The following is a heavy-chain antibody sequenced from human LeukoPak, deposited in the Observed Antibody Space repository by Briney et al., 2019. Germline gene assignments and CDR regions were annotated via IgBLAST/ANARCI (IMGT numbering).Heavy chain of an antibody. V-gene: IGHV3-48*01. CDR2: ISSSSSTI. CDR3: ARVSTNYYYMDV. D-gene: IGHD5/OR15-5a*01. Sequence: GGSLRLSCAASGFTFSSCSMNWVRQAPGKGLEWVSYISSSSSTIYYADSVKGRFTISRDNAKNSLYLQMNSLRAEDTAVYYCARVSTNYYYMDVWGKGTTVTVSS. CDR1: GFTFSSCS. J-gene: IGHJ6*03.